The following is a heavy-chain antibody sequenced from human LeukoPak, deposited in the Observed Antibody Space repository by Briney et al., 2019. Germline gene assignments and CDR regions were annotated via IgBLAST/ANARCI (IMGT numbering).Heavy chain of an antibody. J-gene: IGHJ4*02. Sequence: PSETLSLTCTVSGGSISSYYWSWLRQPPGKGLEWIGYIYYSGSTNYNPSLKSRVTISVDTSKNQFSLKLSSVTAADTAVYYCARVGVEGANCYDYWGQGTLVTVSS. V-gene: IGHV4-59*08. D-gene: IGHD3-3*01. CDR1: GGSISSYY. CDR3: ARVGVEGANCYDY. CDR2: IYYSGST.